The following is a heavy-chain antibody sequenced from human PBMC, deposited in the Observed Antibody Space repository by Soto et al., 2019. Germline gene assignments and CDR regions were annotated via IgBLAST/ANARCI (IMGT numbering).Heavy chain of an antibody. CDR3: ARDWHDFWSGSWDYYYYGMDV. CDR1: GFTFSSYG. J-gene: IGHJ6*02. D-gene: IGHD3-3*01. V-gene: IGHV3-30*03. Sequence: QVQLVESGGGVVQPGRSLRLSCAASGFTFSSYGMHWVRQAPGKGLEWVAVISYDGSNKYYADSVKGRFTISRDNSKNTLYLQMNSLRAEDTAVYYCARDWHDFWSGSWDYYYYGMDVWGQGTTVTVSS. CDR2: ISYDGSNK.